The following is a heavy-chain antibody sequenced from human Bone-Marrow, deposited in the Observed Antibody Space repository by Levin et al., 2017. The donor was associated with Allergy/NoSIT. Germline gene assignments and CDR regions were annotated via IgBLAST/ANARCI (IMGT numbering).Heavy chain of an antibody. J-gene: IGHJ4*02. CDR3: ARGRYCSRENCYSQY. Sequence: GESLKISCKASGYTFTDYAMNWVRQAPGQGLEWMGWIYTGTGNPTYAQGFTGRFVFSLDTSVSTAYLQISSLEAEDTAVFYCARGRYCSRENCYSQYWGQGTLVTVSS. V-gene: IGHV7-4-1*02. D-gene: IGHD2-15*01. CDR1: GYTFTDYA. CDR2: IYTGTGNP.